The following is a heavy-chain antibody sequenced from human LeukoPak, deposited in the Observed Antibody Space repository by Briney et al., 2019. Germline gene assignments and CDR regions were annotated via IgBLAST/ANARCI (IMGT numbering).Heavy chain of an antibody. V-gene: IGHV1-69*13. D-gene: IGHD3-3*01. CDR1: GDTFTSYA. Sequence: SVKVSCTASGDTFTSYAISWVRQAPGQGLEWVGGLIPIFGTANYAQKFQGRVTITANESTSTAYMELSSLRSEDTAVYYCAGRITIFGVVIPLYDYWGQGTLVTVSS. CDR2: LIPIFGTA. J-gene: IGHJ4*02. CDR3: AGRITIFGVVIPLYDY.